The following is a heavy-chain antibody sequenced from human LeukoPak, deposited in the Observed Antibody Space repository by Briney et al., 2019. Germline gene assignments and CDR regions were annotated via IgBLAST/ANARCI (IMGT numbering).Heavy chain of an antibody. CDR1: GFTFSSYA. V-gene: IGHV3-23*01. J-gene: IGHJ6*02. Sequence: GGSLRLSCAASGFTFSSYAMSWVRQAPGKGLEWVSAITGSGGSTYYADSVKGRFTISRDNSKNTLYLHMTSLRAEDTAVYYCAKDLDTMVRGPPYYYGMDVWGQGTTVTVSS. CDR3: AKDLDTMVRGPPYYYGMDV. D-gene: IGHD3-10*01. CDR2: ITGSGGST.